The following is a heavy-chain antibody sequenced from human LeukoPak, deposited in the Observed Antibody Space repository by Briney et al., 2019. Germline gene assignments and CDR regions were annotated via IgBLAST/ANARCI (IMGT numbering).Heavy chain of an antibody. V-gene: IGHV4-38-2*02. CDR3: ARDNTLGGFDP. J-gene: IGHJ5*02. Sequence: SETLSLTCTVSGYSISSGYYWGWIRQPPGKGLEGIGSIYHSGSTYYNPSLKRRVTISVDTSKNQFSLKLSSVTAADTAVYYCARDNTLGGFDPWGQGTLVTVSS. CDR1: GYSISSGYY. CDR2: IYHSGST.